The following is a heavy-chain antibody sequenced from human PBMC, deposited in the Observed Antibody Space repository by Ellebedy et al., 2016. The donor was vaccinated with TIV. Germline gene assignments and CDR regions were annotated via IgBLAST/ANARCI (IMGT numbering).Heavy chain of an antibody. D-gene: IGHD4-23*01. CDR1: GSTFTNYA. CDR2: ISTSGGST. Sequence: GESLKISCAASGSTFTNYAMSWVRQAPGKGLEWVSAISTSGGSTYYADSVKGRFTLSRDRSKNTLYLQLNSLRADDTAIYYCAKTVGGTNIILDYWGLGTQVIVSS. CDR3: AKTVGGTNIILDY. V-gene: IGHV3-23*01. J-gene: IGHJ4*02.